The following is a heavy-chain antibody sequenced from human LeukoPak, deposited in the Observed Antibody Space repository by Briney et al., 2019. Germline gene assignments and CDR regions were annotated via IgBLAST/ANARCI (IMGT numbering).Heavy chain of an antibody. Sequence: GRSLRLSCAASGFTFSSYGMHWVRQAPGKGLEWGAVISYDGSNKYYADSVKGRFTISRDNSKNTLYLQMNSLRAEDTAVYYCAKDRGYSGSFLDYWGQGTLVTVSS. CDR1: GFTFSSYG. V-gene: IGHV3-30*18. CDR2: ISYDGSNK. CDR3: AKDRGYSGSFLDY. J-gene: IGHJ4*02. D-gene: IGHD1-26*01.